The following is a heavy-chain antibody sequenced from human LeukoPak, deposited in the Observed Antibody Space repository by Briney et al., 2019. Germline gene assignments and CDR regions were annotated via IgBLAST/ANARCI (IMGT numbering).Heavy chain of an antibody. CDR1: GSTFSSYA. J-gene: IGHJ5*02. D-gene: IGHD6-13*01. CDR3: ALKEQQLVPRAWFDP. CDR2: IIPIFGTA. Sequence: VKVSCKASGSTFSSYAISWVRQAPGQGLEWMGGIIPIFGTANYAQKFQGRFTMTTDESTSTAYMELSSLRSEDTAVYYCALKEQQLVPRAWFDPWGQGTLVTVSS. V-gene: IGHV1-69*05.